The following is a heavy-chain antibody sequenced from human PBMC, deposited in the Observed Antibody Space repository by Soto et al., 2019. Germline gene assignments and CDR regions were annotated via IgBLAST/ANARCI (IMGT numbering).Heavy chain of an antibody. D-gene: IGHD3-22*01. CDR1: GYTFTSYG. CDR2: ISAYNGNT. V-gene: IGHV1-18*01. Sequence: GASVKVSCKASGYTFTSYGISWVLQAPGQGLEWMGWISAYNGNTNYAQKLQGRVTMTTDTSTSTAYMELRSLRSDDTAVYYCASSYYYDSSGYTTSWDYWGQGTLVTVSS. J-gene: IGHJ4*02. CDR3: ASSYYYDSSGYTTSWDY.